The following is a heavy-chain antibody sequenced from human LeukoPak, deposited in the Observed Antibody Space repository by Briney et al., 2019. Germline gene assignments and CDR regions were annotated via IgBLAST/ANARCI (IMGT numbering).Heavy chain of an antibody. CDR3: ARVDISGFSWGAFDI. V-gene: IGHV3-66*01. CDR2: ISAGGNT. J-gene: IGHJ3*02. D-gene: IGHD5-12*01. Sequence: PGGSLRLSCSASGISVSSTFLNWVRQAPGKGLEWSSVISAGGNTDYADSVKGRFTVSRDNSKSTVFLQMNSLTDEDTAVYYCARVDISGFSWGAFDIWGQGTMVTVSS. CDR1: GISVSSTF.